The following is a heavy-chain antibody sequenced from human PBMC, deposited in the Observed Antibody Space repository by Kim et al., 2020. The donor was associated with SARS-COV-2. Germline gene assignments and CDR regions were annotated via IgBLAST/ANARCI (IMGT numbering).Heavy chain of an antibody. CDR3: GRSSGYPEY. Sequence: GGSLRLSCAASGFTLSSYWMHWVRQAPGKGLVWVSHINSDGSRTNYADSVKGRFTISRDNAKNTLYLQMNSLRAEDTAVYYCGRSSGYPEYSGQGTLVTV. CDR2: INSDGSRT. CDR1: GFTLSSYW. D-gene: IGHD6-19*01. V-gene: IGHV3-74*01. J-gene: IGHJ4*02.